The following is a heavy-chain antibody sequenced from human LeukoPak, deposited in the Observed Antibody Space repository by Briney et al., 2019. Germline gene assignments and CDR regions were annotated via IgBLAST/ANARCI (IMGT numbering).Heavy chain of an antibody. J-gene: IGHJ3*02. Sequence: DSLKGRFTISRDNAKNFLNLQMNSLRAEDTAIYFCTKKRAYDILTGYLNDAFDIWGQGTMVTVSS. D-gene: IGHD3-9*01. V-gene: IGHV3-7*01. CDR3: TKKRAYDILTGYLNDAFDI.